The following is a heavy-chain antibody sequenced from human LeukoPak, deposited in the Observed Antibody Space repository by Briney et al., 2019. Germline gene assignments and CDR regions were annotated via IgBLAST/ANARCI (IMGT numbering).Heavy chain of an antibody. V-gene: IGHV4-34*01. CDR1: GGPFSGYY. CDR3: ARKCSSQNCYIY. Sequence: SETLSLTWAVYGGPFSGYYWSWIRQPPGKGLKWIGQIKHIVYTNYNPSLKSRVTISVDTSKNQFSLQVSSVTAADTTVYFCARKCSSQNCYIYWGEGNPVTVSS. J-gene: IGHJ4*02. D-gene: IGHD2-2*01. CDR2: IKHIVYT.